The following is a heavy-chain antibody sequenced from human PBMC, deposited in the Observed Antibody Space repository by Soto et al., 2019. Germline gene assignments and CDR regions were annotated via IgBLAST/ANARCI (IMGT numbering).Heavy chain of an antibody. CDR2: ISAHNGNT. CDR3: ARGRYGDY. V-gene: IGHV1-18*01. CDR1: GYDFTTYG. D-gene: IGHD1-1*01. Sequence: QVHLVQSGAEVKKPGASVKVSCKGSGYDFTTYGITWVRQAPGQGLEWMAGISAHNGNTDYAQKLQGRVTVTRDTSTSTAYMELRSLRSDDTAVYYCARGRYGDYWGQGALVTVSS. J-gene: IGHJ4*02.